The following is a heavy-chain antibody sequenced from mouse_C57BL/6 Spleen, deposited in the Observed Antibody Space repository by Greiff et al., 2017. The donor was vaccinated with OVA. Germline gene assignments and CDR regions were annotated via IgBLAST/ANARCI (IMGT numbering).Heavy chain of an antibody. D-gene: IGHD2-5*01. V-gene: IGHV1-62-2*01. CDR3: ARDEDRGPYYSNYYAMDY. CDR1: GYTFTEYT. J-gene: IGHJ4*01. CDR2: FYPGSGSI. Sequence: VQLQQSGAELVKPGASVKLSCKASGYTFTEYTIHWVKQRSGQGLEWIGWFYPGSGSIKYNEKFKDKATLTVDKSSSTVYMELSRLTSEDSAVYFCARDEDRGPYYSNYYAMDYWGQGTSVTVSS.